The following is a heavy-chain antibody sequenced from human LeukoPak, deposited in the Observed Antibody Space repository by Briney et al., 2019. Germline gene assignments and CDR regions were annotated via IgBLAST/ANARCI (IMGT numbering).Heavy chain of an antibody. Sequence: PSETLSLTCTVSGDSISGHYWSWIRQPPGKRLEWIGFVSYTGTTDYNPSLNGRVTISLDTSKSQFSLSLNSVTAADTAVYFCARGGASSRYFGYWGQGTLVTVSS. V-gene: IGHV4-59*11. CDR1: GDSISGHY. J-gene: IGHJ4*02. D-gene: IGHD1-26*01. CDR3: ARGGASSRYFGY. CDR2: VSYTGTT.